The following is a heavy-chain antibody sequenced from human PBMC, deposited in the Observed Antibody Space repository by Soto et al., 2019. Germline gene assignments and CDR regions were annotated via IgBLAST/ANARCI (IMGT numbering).Heavy chain of an antibody. CDR1: GYTFTSYY. CDR2: INPSGGST. D-gene: IGHD3-22*01. Sequence: ASVKVSCKSSGYTFTSYYMHWVRQAPGQGLEWMGIINPSGGSTSYAQKSQGRVTMTRDTSTSTVSMELSSLRSEDTAVYYCARDSSYYDSSGYVRGSDFDIWGQGTMVTVSS. J-gene: IGHJ3*02. CDR3: ARDSSYYDSSGYVRGSDFDI. V-gene: IGHV1-46*01.